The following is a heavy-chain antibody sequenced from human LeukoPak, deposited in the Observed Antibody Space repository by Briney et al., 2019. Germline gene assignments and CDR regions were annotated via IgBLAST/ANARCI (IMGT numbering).Heavy chain of an antibody. CDR1: GGSISSYY. D-gene: IGHD2-21*01. J-gene: IGHJ3*02. V-gene: IGHV4-30-4*08. Sequence: PSETLSLTCTVSGGSISSYYWSWIRQPPGKGLEWIGYIYYSGSTYYNPSLKSRVTISVDTSKNQFSLKLSSVTAADTAVYYCARLGFNCGGDCHGHAFDIWGQGTMVTVSS. CDR2: IYYSGST. CDR3: ARLGFNCGGDCHGHAFDI.